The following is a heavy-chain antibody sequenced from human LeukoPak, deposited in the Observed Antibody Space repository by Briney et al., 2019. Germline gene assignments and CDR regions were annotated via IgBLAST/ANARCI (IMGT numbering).Heavy chain of an antibody. CDR1: GFSFDDYA. J-gene: IGHJ6*03. D-gene: IGHD2/OR15-2a*01. CDR3: AKDAYGGATFFYYMDV. V-gene: IGHV3-9*01. Sequence: GGSLRLSCAASGFSFDDYAMHWVRQAPGKGLEWVSGISWHSARIAYADSVRGRFTISRDNAKNSLSLQMNSLRDDDTAVYYCAKDAYGGATFFYYMDVWGKGTTVIVSS. CDR2: ISWHSARI.